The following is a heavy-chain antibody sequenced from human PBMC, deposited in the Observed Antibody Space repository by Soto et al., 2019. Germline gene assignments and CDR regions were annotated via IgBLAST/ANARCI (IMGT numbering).Heavy chain of an antibody. V-gene: IGHV3-23*01. CDR3: VREDGLVGSNSAFDQ. CDR1: GFSFNSYA. D-gene: IGHD7-27*01. CDR2: ISARGGSS. J-gene: IGHJ4*02. Sequence: EVHLLESGGGLVQPGGSLRLSCAASGFSFNSYAMVWVRQAPGKGLEWVSVISARGGSSYFADSVKGRFTISRDNSKNSLYLQMDSLRVEDTAVYYCVREDGLVGSNSAFDQWGQGTLVIVSS.